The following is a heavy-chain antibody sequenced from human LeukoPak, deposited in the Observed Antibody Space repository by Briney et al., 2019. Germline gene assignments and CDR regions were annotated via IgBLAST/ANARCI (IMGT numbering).Heavy chain of an antibody. CDR1: GFSFSNYW. Sequence: PGGSLRLSSAASGFSFSNYWMHWVRQAPGKGLVWVTRMNSDGSATYYADSVQGRFTISRDNAKNTLYLQMNSLRAEDTAMYFCAKGPNYFDSWGQGTLVTVSS. V-gene: IGHV3-74*01. CDR3: AKGPNYFDS. CDR2: MNSDGSAT. J-gene: IGHJ4*02.